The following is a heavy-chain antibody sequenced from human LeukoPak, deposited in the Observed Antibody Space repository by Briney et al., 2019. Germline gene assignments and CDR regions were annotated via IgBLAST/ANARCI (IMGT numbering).Heavy chain of an antibody. Sequence: PGGSLRLSCAASGFTFSSYAMSWVRQAPGKGLEWVSAISGSGGSTYYADSVKGRFTISRDNSKNTLYVQMNSLRAEDTAVYYCAKDRVTDSSGYPDAFDIWGQGTMVTVSS. V-gene: IGHV3-23*01. D-gene: IGHD3-22*01. CDR3: AKDRVTDSSGYPDAFDI. CDR2: ISGSGGST. J-gene: IGHJ3*02. CDR1: GFTFSSYA.